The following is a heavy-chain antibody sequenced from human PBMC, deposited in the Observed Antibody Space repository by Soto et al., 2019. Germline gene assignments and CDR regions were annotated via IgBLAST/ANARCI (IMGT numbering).Heavy chain of an antibody. J-gene: IGHJ4*02. Sequence: PGGSLRLSCAASGFAFSNYEMNWVRQAPGKGLVWVSYISLSGSTIYYADSVKGRFTISRDDAKNSLYLQMDSLRADDTAVYYCARESFSASPNFFAYWGQGTLVTVPQ. CDR2: ISLSGSTI. CDR1: GFAFSNYE. CDR3: ARESFSASPNFFAY. V-gene: IGHV3-48*03. D-gene: IGHD3-3*02.